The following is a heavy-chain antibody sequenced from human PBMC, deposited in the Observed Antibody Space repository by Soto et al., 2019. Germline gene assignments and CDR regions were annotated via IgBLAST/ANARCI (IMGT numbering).Heavy chain of an antibody. CDR2: IYPGDSDT. V-gene: IGHV5-51*01. Sequence: EVQLVQSGAEVKKPGESLKISCKGSGYSFTSYWIGWVRQMPGKGLEWMGIIYPGDSDTRYSPSFQGQVTISADKSISTAYLQWSSLKASDTAMYYCARHPSAEGIAAAGTIPYYYYYYGMDVWGQGTTVTVSS. CDR3: ARHPSAEGIAAAGTIPYYYYYYGMDV. J-gene: IGHJ6*02. D-gene: IGHD6-13*01. CDR1: GYSFTSYW.